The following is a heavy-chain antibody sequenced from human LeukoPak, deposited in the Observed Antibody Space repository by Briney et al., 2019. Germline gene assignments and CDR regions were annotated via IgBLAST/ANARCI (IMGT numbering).Heavy chain of an antibody. Sequence: GGSLRLSCAASGFTFSSYSMNWVRQAPGKGLEWVSSISSSSSYIYYADSVKGRFTISRDNAKNSLYLQMNSLRAEDTAVYYCARVGPSVAGHYWGQGTLVTVSS. V-gene: IGHV3-21*01. CDR2: ISSSSSYI. CDR3: ARVGPSVAGHY. CDR1: GFTFSSYS. J-gene: IGHJ4*02. D-gene: IGHD6-19*01.